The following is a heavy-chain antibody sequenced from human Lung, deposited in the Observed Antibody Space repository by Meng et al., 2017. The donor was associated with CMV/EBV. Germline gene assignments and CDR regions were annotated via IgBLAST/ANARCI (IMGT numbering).Heavy chain of an antibody. V-gene: IGHV3-21*06. J-gene: IGHJ6*02. Sequence: GGSXRLSCAASGFTFSAYAMNWVRQAPGKGLEWVSSISTTSSYIYYADSVKGRLTISRDNAKNSPYLQMNSLRAEDTAVYYCARSWDGMDVWGQGTTVTVSS. CDR2: ISTTSSYI. CDR1: GFTFSAYA. CDR3: ARSWDGMDV.